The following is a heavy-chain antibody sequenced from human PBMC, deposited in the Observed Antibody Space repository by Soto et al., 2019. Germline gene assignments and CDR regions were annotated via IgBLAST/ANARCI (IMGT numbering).Heavy chain of an antibody. V-gene: IGHV5-51*01. CDR1: GYSYTTYW. Sequence: PGESLKISCKGSGYSYTTYWIAWVRQKPGKGLELVGIIYPGDSVTRYSPSFQGQVTISADKSISTAYLQWSSLEASDTAMYYCARPIDYSSSSTGFDYWGQGTLVTVSS. D-gene: IGHD6-6*01. J-gene: IGHJ4*02. CDR2: IYPGDSVT. CDR3: ARPIDYSSSSTGFDY.